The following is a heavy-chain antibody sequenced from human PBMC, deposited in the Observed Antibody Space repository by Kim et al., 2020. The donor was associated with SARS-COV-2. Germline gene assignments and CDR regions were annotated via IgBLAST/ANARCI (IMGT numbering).Heavy chain of an antibody. V-gene: IGHV1-46*01. D-gene: IGHD6-6*01. CDR3: ASWGGSSSSGFDI. J-gene: IGHJ3*02. Sequence: YAQKFQGRVTMTRDTSTSTVYMELSSLRSEDTAVYYCASWGGSSSSGFDIWGQGTMVTVSS.